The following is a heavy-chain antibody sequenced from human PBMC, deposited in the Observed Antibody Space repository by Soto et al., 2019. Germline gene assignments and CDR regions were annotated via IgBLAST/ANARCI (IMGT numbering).Heavy chain of an antibody. CDR2: INNAGST. CDR3: VRENYFYGMDV. Sequence: PGGSLRLSCAASGFDASVNFMTWVRQAPGRGLEWVSTINNAGSTFYADSVKGRFTISGDNSKNTLYLQMNSLRVEDTAMYYCVRENYFYGMDVWGQGTAVTAP. CDR1: GFDASVNF. J-gene: IGHJ6*02. V-gene: IGHV3-66*01.